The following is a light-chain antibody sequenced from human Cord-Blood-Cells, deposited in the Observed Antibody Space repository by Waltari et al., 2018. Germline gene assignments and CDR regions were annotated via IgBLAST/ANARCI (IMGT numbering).Light chain of an antibody. V-gene: IGLV6-57*01. Sequence: NFMLPQPHSVSESPGKTLTISCTRSSGSIASHYMQWSQQRPGSSPTTVIYEDNQRPSGVPDRFSGSIDSSSNSASLTISGLKTEDEADYYCQSYDSSNHVVFGGGTKLTVL. J-gene: IGLJ2*01. CDR1: SGSIASHY. CDR3: QSYDSSNHVV. CDR2: EDN.